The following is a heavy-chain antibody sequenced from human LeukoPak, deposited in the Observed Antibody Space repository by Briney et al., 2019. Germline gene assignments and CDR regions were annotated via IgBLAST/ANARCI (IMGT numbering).Heavy chain of an antibody. CDR3: ARDPPPPPYSRVGYYFDY. D-gene: IGHD6-13*01. CDR1: GFTFSSYW. V-gene: IGHV3-7*01. CDR2: IKQDGSGK. J-gene: IGHJ4*02. Sequence: PGGSLRLSCAASGFTFSSYWMSWVRQAPGKGLEWVANIKQDGSGKYYVDSVKGRFTISRDNAKNSLYLQMNSLRAEDTAVYYCARDPPPPPYSRVGYYFDYWGQGTLVTVSS.